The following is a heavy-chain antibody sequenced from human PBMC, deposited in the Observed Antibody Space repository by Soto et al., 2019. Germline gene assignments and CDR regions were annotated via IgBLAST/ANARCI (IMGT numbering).Heavy chain of an antibody. CDR2: IYYSGST. Sequence: PSETLSLTCTVSGGSISSYYWSWIRQPPGKGLEWIGYIYYSGSTNYNPSLKSRVTISVDTSKNQFSLKLSSVTAADTAVYYCARDGDSSGGYFDYWGQGTLVTVSS. CDR1: GGSISSYY. V-gene: IGHV4-59*01. CDR3: ARDGDSSGGYFDY. J-gene: IGHJ4*02. D-gene: IGHD3-22*01.